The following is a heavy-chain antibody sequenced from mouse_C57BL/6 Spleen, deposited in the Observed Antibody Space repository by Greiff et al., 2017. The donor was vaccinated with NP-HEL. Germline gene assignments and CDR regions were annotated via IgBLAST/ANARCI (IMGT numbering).Heavy chain of an antibody. CDR2: IDPEDGDT. CDR1: GFNIKDYY. V-gene: IGHV14-1*01. D-gene: IGHD1-1*01. CDR3: TTNYGSSYWYFEV. J-gene: IGHJ1*03. Sequence: EVQLQQSGAELVRPGASVKLSCTASGFNIKDYYMHWVKQRPEQGLEWIGRIDPEDGDTEYAPKFQGKATMTVDTSSNTAYLQRSSLTSEDTAVYYCTTNYGSSYWYFEVWGTGTTVTGSS.